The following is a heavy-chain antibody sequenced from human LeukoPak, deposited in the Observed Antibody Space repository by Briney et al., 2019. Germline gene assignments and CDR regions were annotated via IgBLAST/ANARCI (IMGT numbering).Heavy chain of an antibody. V-gene: IGHV1-8*01. CDR3: AIGYCSRTSCSWPSFDY. J-gene: IGHJ4*02. D-gene: IGHD2-2*01. CDR1: GYTFTSYD. CDR2: MNPNSGNT. Sequence: ASVKVSCKASGYTFTSYDINWVRQATGQGLEWMGWMNPNSGNTGYAQKFQGRVTMTRNTSIRTSYMELSSLRSEDTAAYYCAIGYCSRTSCSWPSFDYWGQGTLVTVSS.